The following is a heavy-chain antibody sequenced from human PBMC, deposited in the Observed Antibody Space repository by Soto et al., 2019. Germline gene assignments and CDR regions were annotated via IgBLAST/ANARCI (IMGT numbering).Heavy chain of an antibody. CDR3: ATATGYSSGWYFTPPLFDY. V-gene: IGHV4-39*01. Sequence: PSETLSLTCTVSGGSISSSSYYWGWIRQPPGKGLEWIGSIYYSGSTYYNPSLKSRVTISVDTSKNQFSLKLSSVTAADTAVYYCATATGYSSGWYFTPPLFDYWGQGTLVTVSS. J-gene: IGHJ4*02. CDR1: GGSISSSSYY. D-gene: IGHD6-19*01. CDR2: IYYSGST.